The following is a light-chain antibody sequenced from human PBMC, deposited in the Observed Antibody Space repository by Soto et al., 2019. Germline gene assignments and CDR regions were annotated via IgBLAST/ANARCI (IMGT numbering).Light chain of an antibody. CDR1: SCDVGGYNY. CDR3: CSYAGIVV. Sequence: QSALTQPRSVSGSPGQSVTISCTGTSCDVGGYNYVSWYQQHPGKAPKLMIYDVSKRPSGVPDRFSGSKSGNTASLTISGLQAEDEADYYCCSYAGIVVFGGGTKLTVL. CDR2: DVS. J-gene: IGLJ2*01. V-gene: IGLV2-11*01.